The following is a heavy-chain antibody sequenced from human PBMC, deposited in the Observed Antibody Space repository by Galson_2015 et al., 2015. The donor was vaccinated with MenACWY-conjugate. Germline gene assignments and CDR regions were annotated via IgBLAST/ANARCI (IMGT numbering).Heavy chain of an antibody. CDR2: IDNDGNRI. CDR3: SRGGEAKLIIVGGISDI. V-gene: IGHV3-74*01. CDR1: GFTFSNYW. Sequence: SLRLSCAASGFTFSNYWMHWVRQGPGKGLEWLSRIDNDGNRITYADSVKGRFTISRDNAKNTLYLQINSVRADDTAVYHCSRGGEAKLIIVGGISDIWGQGTTVTVSS. D-gene: IGHD1-26*01. J-gene: IGHJ3*02.